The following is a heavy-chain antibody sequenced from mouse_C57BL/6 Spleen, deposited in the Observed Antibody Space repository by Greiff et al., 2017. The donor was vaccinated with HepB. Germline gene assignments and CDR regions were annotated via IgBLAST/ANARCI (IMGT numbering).Heavy chain of an antibody. V-gene: IGHV3-6*01. CDR2: ISYDGSN. Sequence: ESGPGLVKPSQSLSLTCSVTGYSITSGYYWNWIRQFPGNKLEWMGYISYDGSNNYNPSLKNRISITRDTSKNQFFLKLNSVTTEDTATYYGASEVVARYAMDYWGQGTSVTVSS. CDR1: GYSITSGYY. CDR3: ASEVVARYAMDY. J-gene: IGHJ4*01. D-gene: IGHD1-1*01.